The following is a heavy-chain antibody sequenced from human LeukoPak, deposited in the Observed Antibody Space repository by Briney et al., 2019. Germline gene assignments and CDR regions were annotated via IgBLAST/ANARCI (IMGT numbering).Heavy chain of an antibody. Sequence: GGSLRLSCAASGFTFDDYGMSWVRQAPGKGLEWVSAISGSGGSTYYADSVKGRFTISRDNSKNTLYLQMNSLRAEDTAVYYCAKDRLRFLEWLLVYWGQGTLVTVSS. CDR3: AKDRLRFLEWLLVY. CDR2: ISGSGGST. J-gene: IGHJ4*02. V-gene: IGHV3-23*01. D-gene: IGHD3-3*01. CDR1: GFTFDDYG.